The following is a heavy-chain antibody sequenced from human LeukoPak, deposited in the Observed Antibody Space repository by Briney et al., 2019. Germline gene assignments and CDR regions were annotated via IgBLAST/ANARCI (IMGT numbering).Heavy chain of an antibody. CDR2: IYYSGST. CDR1: GGSISSSSYY. D-gene: IGHD3-10*01. Sequence: SETLSLTCTVSGGSISSSSYYWGWIRQPPGKGLEWIGSIYYSGSTYYNPSLKSRVTISVDTSKNQFSLKLSSVTAADTAVYYCAKTLGWFGESLGYYYMDVWGKGTTVTVSS. V-gene: IGHV4-39*01. CDR3: AKTLGWFGESLGYYYMDV. J-gene: IGHJ6*03.